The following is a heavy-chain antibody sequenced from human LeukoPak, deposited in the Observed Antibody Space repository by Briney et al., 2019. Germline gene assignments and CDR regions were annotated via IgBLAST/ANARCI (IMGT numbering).Heavy chain of an antibody. J-gene: IGHJ5*02. CDR2: ISWNGGSI. CDR1: GFTFDDYA. Sequence: GGSLRLSCAASGFTFDDYAMHWVRQAPGKGLEWVSGISWNGGSIGYADSVKGRFTISRDNAKNSLYLQMNSLRAEDTALYYCAKGRDKYQLLSKNWFDPWGQGTLVTVSS. V-gene: IGHV3-9*01. CDR3: AKGRDKYQLLSKNWFDP. D-gene: IGHD2-2*01.